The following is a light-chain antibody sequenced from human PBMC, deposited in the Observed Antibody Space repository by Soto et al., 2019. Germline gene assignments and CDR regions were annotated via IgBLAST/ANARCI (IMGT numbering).Light chain of an antibody. Sequence: EIVLTQSPGTLSLSPGERATLSCRASQSVSSSYLAWYQQKPGQAPRLLIYGASSWATGIPDRFSGSGSGTDFTLTISRLEPEDFAVYYCQQYGSSPWKFGQGTKV. J-gene: IGKJ1*01. V-gene: IGKV3-20*01. CDR1: QSVSSSY. CDR3: QQYGSSPWK. CDR2: GAS.